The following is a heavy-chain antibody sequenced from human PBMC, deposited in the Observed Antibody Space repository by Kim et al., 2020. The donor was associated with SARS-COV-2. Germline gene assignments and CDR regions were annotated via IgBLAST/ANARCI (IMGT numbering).Heavy chain of an antibody. D-gene: IGHD4-17*01. Sequence: SETLSLTCAVYGGSFSGYYWSWIRQPPGKGLEWIGEINHSGSINYNPSLKSRVTISVDTSKNQFSLKLSSVTAADAAVYYCARGPTVSYYYYYYGMDVWGQGTTVTVSS. V-gene: IGHV4-34*01. J-gene: IGHJ6*02. CDR1: GGSFSGYY. CDR3: ARGPTVSYYYYYYGMDV. CDR2: INHSGSI.